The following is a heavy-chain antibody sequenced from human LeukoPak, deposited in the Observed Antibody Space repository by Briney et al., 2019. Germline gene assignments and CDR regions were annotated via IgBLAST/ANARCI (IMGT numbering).Heavy chain of an antibody. J-gene: IGHJ4*02. CDR3: AIPPYSSGWYLGY. D-gene: IGHD6-19*01. Sequence: GESLKISCKGSGYSFTSYWISWVRQLPGKGLEWMGRIDPSDSYTNYSPSFQGHVTISADKSISTAYLQWSSLKASGTAMYYCAIPPYSSGWYLGYWGQGSLVTVSS. V-gene: IGHV5-10-1*01. CDR2: IDPSDSYT. CDR1: GYSFTSYW.